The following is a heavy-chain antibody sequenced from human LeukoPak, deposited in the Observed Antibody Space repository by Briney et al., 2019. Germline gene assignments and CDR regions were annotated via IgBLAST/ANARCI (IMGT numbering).Heavy chain of an antibody. CDR3: ATRGGYNYVI. Sequence: ASVKVSCKASGYTFTLYDINWVRQAIGQGLEWMGWMNPNSVNSGSAQKFQGRVTMTRDTSIGTAYMELSSLTSEDTAMYYCATRGGYNYVIWGQGTLVTVSS. CDR1: GYTFTLYD. J-gene: IGHJ1*01. V-gene: IGHV1-8*01. D-gene: IGHD5-18*01. CDR2: MNPNSVNS.